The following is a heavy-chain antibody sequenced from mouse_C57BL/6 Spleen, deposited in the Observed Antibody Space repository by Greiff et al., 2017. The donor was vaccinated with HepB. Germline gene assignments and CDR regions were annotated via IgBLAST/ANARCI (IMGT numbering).Heavy chain of an antibody. J-gene: IGHJ4*01. CDR2: ISNGGGST. D-gene: IGHD2-4*01. CDR1: GFTFSDYY. V-gene: IGHV5-12*01. Sequence: EVKLMESGGGLVQPGGSLKLSCAASGFTFSDYYMYWVRQTPEKRLEWVAYISNGGGSTYYPDTVKGRFTISRDNAKNTLYLQMSRLKSEDTAMYYCARHSSYDYAGYYAMDYWGQGTSVTVSS. CDR3: ARHSSYDYAGYYAMDY.